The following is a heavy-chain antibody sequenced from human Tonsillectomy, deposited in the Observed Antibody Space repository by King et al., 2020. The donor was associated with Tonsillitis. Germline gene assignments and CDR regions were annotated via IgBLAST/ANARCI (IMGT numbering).Heavy chain of an antibody. CDR3: ARGDILSYGMDV. CDR2: IYHSGST. CDR1: GYSISSCYY. J-gene: IGHJ6*02. D-gene: IGHD3-9*01. Sequence: LQLQESGPGLIKPSETLSLTCAVSGYSISSCYYWVWIRQPPGKGLEWIGNIYHSGSTYYNPSLKSRVTISVDTSKNQFSLKLTSVTAADTAVYYCARGDILSYGMDVWGQGTTVTVSS. V-gene: IGHV4-38-2*01.